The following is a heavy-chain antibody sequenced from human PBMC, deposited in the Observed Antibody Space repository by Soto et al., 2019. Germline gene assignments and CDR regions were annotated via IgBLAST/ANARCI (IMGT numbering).Heavy chain of an antibody. CDR3: ARDGGSGYYLGVSGDAFDI. J-gene: IGHJ3*02. D-gene: IGHD5-12*01. CDR1: GGSISSYY. CDR2: IYYSGST. Sequence: SETLSLTCTVSGGSISSYYWSWIRQPPGKGLERIGYIYYSGSTNYNPSLKSRVTISIDTSKNQFSLKLSSVTAADTAVYYCARDGGSGYYLGVSGDAFDIWGQWTMVTVSS. V-gene: IGHV4-59*01.